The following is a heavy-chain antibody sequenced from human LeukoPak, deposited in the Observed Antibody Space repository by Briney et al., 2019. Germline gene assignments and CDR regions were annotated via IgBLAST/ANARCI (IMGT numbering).Heavy chain of an antibody. CDR3: AHTMYCSGGTCYYFDY. CDR1: GFSLCTSEVG. D-gene: IGHD2-15*01. V-gene: IGHV2-5*02. Sequence: SGPTLVKPTQTLTLTCTFSGFSLCTSEVGVGWIRQPPGKALEWLALIYWDDDKRYSPSLKSRLTIRKDTSKNQVVLTMTNMDPVDTAMYYCAHTMYCSGGTCYYFDYWGQGTLVTVSS. J-gene: IGHJ4*02. CDR2: IYWDDDK.